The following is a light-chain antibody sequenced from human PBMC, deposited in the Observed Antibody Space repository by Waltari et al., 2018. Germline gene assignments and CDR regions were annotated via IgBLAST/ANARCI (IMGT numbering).Light chain of an antibody. Sequence: EIVLTQSPGTLSLSPGERATLSCRASQSVSRVLAWYQQKPGQAPRLLIYGASNRATGIPDRFSGSGSGTDFSLTLSRLEPEDFAVYYCQHYVRLPVTFGQGTKVEIK. V-gene: IGKV3-20*01. J-gene: IGKJ1*01. CDR3: QHYVRLPVT. CDR2: GAS. CDR1: QSVSRV.